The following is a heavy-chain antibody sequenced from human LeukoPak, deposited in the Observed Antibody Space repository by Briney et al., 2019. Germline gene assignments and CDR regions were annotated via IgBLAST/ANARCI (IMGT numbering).Heavy chain of an antibody. Sequence: GGSLRLSCAASGFTVSSNYMSWVRQAAGKGLEWVSVIYSGGNTYYADSVKGRFTISRDNSKNTLYPQMDSLRAEDTAVYYCARDNIAVAGTDYWGQGTLVTVSS. CDR3: ARDNIAVAGTDY. V-gene: IGHV3-66*01. D-gene: IGHD6-19*01. CDR2: IYSGGNT. CDR1: GFTVSSNY. J-gene: IGHJ4*02.